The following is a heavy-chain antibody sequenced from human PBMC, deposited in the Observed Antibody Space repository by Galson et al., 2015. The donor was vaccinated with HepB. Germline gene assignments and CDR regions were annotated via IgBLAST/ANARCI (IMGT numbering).Heavy chain of an antibody. V-gene: IGHV1-8*01. Sequence: SVKVSCKASGYTFTSYDINWVRQATGQGLEWMGWMNPNSGNTGYAQKFQGRVTMTRNTSISTAYMELSSLRSEDTAVYYCARGAAGDYTQYNWFDPWGQGTLVTVSS. J-gene: IGHJ5*02. CDR2: MNPNSGNT. D-gene: IGHD4-17*01. CDR3: ARGAAGDYTQYNWFDP. CDR1: GYTFTSYD.